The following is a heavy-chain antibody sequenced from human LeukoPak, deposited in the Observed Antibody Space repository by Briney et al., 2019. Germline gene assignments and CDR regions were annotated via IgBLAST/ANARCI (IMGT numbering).Heavy chain of an antibody. CDR1: GSTFSSYA. D-gene: IGHD2-8*01. CDR3: AKDTSIGRYCTNGVCSPFDY. CDR2: ISDTGATT. V-gene: IGHV3-23*01. J-gene: IGHJ4*02. Sequence: PGGSLRLSCAGSGSTFSSYAMSWVRQAPGKGVEWVSAISDTGATTYDADSVKGRFTISRDNSRSTLYLQMNSLRAEDTALYYCAKDTSIGRYCTNGVCSPFDYWGQGTLVTVSS.